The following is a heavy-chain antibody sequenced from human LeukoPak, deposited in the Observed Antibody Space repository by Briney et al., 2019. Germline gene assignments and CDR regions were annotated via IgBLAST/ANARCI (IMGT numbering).Heavy chain of an antibody. CDR2: IYYSGST. CDR1: GGSISSYY. CDR3: ARQIRWFGEDYFDY. V-gene: IGHV4-59*08. D-gene: IGHD3-10*01. J-gene: IGHJ4*02. Sequence: PSETLSLTCTVSGGSISSYYWSWIRQPPGQGLEWIGYIYYSGSTNYNPSLKSRVTISVDTSKNQFSLKLSSVTAADTAVYYCARQIRWFGEDYFDYWGQGTLVTVSS.